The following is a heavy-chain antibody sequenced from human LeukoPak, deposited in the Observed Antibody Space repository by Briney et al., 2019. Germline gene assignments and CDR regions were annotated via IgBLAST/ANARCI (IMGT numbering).Heavy chain of an antibody. V-gene: IGHV3-66*01. CDR2: FYSGGST. Sequence: GGPLRLSRAASGFTVSRNYMRCVRQATGKGLEWVAVFYSGGSTYYADAVKGRFTISRDNSKNTLYLQMNSLRAEDTAVYYCARDRGYYGSGSYYNSKADYYYGRDVWGQETTVTVSS. J-gene: IGHJ6*02. D-gene: IGHD3-10*01. CDR3: ARDRGYYGSGSYYNSKADYYYGRDV. CDR1: GFTVSRNY.